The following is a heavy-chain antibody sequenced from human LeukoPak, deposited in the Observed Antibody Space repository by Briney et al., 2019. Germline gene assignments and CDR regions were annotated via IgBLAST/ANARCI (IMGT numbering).Heavy chain of an antibody. CDR1: GGSFSGYY. CDR3: ARGDYGMDV. J-gene: IGHJ6*02. Sequence: SETLSLTCAVYGGSFSGYYWSWIRQPPGKGLEWIGEINHSGSTNYNPSLKSRVTISVDTSKNQFSLKLSSVTAADTAVYYCARGDYGMDVWGQGTTVTVSS. CDR2: INHSGST. V-gene: IGHV4-34*01.